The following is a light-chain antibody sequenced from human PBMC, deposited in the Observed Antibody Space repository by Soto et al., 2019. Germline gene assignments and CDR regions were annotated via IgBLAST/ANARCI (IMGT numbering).Light chain of an antibody. J-gene: IGLJ3*02. CDR3: SSYTSSTTLEV. CDR2: EIS. V-gene: IGLV2-14*01. Sequence: SALTQPASVSGSPGQSITISCTGTSSDVGGYNYVSWYQQHPGKAPKLMIYEISNRPSGVSNRFSGSKSGNTASLTISGLQAEDEADYYCSSYTSSTTLEVFGGGTNLTVL. CDR1: SSDVGGYNY.